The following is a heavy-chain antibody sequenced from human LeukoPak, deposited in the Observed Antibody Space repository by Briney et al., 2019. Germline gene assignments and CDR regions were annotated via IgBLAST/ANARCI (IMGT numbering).Heavy chain of an antibody. D-gene: IGHD3-22*01. CDR3: AKSEGTYYYDSSGYYYSY. J-gene: IGHJ4*02. V-gene: IGHV3-23*01. Sequence: PGGSLRLSCAASGFTFSSYAMSWVRQAPGKGLEWVSAISGGGGSTYYADSVKGRFTISRDNSKNTLYLQMNSLRAEDTAVYYCAKSEGTYYYDSSGYYYSYWGQGTLVTVSS. CDR1: GFTFSSYA. CDR2: ISGGGGST.